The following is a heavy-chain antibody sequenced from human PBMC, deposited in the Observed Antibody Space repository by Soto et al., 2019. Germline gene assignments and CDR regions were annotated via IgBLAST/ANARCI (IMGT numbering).Heavy chain of an antibody. CDR1: GFTVDDYT. Sequence: EVQLVESGGVVVQPGGSLRLSCAASGFTVDDYTMHWVRQAPGKGLEWVSLISWDGGSTYYADSVKGRFTISRDNSKNSLYLQMNSLRTEDTALYYCAKDIAVAGHFDYWGQGTLVTVSS. CDR3: AKDIAVAGHFDY. V-gene: IGHV3-43*01. D-gene: IGHD6-19*01. J-gene: IGHJ4*02. CDR2: ISWDGGST.